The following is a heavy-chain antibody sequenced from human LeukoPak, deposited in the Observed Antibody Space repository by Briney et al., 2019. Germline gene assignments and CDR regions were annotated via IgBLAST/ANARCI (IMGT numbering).Heavy chain of an antibody. J-gene: IGHJ4*02. D-gene: IGHD2-2*01. CDR3: ARGPRGHCSSTSCYPLI. V-gene: IGHV3-64*01. Sequence: PGGSLRLSCAASGFTFSSYAMHWVRQAPGKGLEYVSAISSNGGSTYYANSVKGRFTISRDNSKNTLYLQMGSLRAEDMAVYYCARGPRGHCSSTSCYPLIWGQGTLVTVSS. CDR2: ISSNGGST. CDR1: GFTFSSYA.